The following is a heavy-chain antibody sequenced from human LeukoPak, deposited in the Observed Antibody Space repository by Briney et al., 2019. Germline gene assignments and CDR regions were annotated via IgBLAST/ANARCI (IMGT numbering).Heavy chain of an antibody. J-gene: IGHJ3*02. CDR2: IYYSGGT. D-gene: IGHD2-15*01. V-gene: IGHV4-39*01. CDR3: ARHSLPYCSGGTCYGDNDAFDI. Sequence: SETLSLTCTVSGGSISSSSYYRGWIRQPPGKGLEWIGSIYYSGGTYYYPSLKSRVTISVDTSKNQFSLKLTSVTAADTAVYYCARHSLPYCSGGTCYGDNDAFDIWGQGTMVTISS. CDR1: GGSISSSSYY.